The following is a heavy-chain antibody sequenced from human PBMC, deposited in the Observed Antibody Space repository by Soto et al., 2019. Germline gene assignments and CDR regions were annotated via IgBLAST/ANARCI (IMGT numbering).Heavy chain of an antibody. CDR1: GGSMSTSHW. CDR2: IYHSGTT. D-gene: IGHD3-22*01. CDR3: ARGNYDDSRLGYDY. V-gene: IGHV4-4*02. Sequence: QVQLQESGPGLVKPSGTLSLTCAVSGGSMSTSHWWAWVRQPPGKGLEWIGEIYHSGTTYYNPSLKSRVTLSVGTFERRFSLTLNAVTAADTAISYCARGNYDDSRLGYDYWGQGSLVIVSS. J-gene: IGHJ4*02.